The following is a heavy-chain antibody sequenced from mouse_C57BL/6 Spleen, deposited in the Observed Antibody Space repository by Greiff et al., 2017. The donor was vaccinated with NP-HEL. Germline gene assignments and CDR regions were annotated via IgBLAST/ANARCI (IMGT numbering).Heavy chain of an antibody. J-gene: IGHJ2*01. V-gene: IGHV1-64*01. D-gene: IGHD1-1*01. CDR3: ARGLDLDYDGSRYNY. Sequence: QVQLQQPGAELVKPGASVKLSCKASGYTFTSYWMHWVKQRPGQGLEWIGMIHPNSGSTNYNEKFKSKATLTVDKSSSTAYMQLSSLTAEDSAVYYCARGLDLDYDGSRYNYWGQGTTLTVSS. CDR1: GYTFTSYW. CDR2: IHPNSGST.